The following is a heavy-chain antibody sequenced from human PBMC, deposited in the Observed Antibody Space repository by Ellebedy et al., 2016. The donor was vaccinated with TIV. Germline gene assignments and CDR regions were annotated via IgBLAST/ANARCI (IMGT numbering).Heavy chain of an antibody. CDR2: INSDGSST. CDR3: ASFVAARV. Sequence: GESLKISCAASGFTFSSYWMHWVRQAPGKGLVWVSRINSDGSSTSYADSVKGRFTISRDNAKNSLYLQMNSLRDEDTAVYYCASFVAARVWGQGTLVTVSS. V-gene: IGHV3-74*01. J-gene: IGHJ4*02. D-gene: IGHD6-6*01. CDR1: GFTFSSYW.